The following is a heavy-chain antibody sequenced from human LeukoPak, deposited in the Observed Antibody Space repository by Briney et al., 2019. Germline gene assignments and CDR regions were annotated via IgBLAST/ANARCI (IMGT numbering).Heavy chain of an antibody. V-gene: IGHV3-33*01. J-gene: IGHJ4*02. Sequence: GGSLRLSCAASGFTFSSYGMHWVRQAPGKGLEWVAVIWYDGSNEYYADSVKGRFTISRDNSKNTLYLQMNSLRAEDTAVYYCARDEGGRLSSIDYWGQGTLVTVSS. CDR1: GFTFSSYG. CDR2: IWYDGSNE. D-gene: IGHD3-16*01. CDR3: ARDEGGRLSSIDY.